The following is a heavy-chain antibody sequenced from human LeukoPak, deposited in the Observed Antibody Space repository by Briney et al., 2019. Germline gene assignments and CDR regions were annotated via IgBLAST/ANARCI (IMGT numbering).Heavy chain of an antibody. D-gene: IGHD6-19*01. J-gene: IGHJ4*02. Sequence: GGSLRLSCAASGFTFSTYGMSWVRQAPGKGLEWVSAISGAGGSTYYADSLKGRVTISRDNSKNTLYLQMNSRRVEDTAIYYCAKRVAYSSGYYWDYWGQGTLVTVSS. CDR1: GFTFSTYG. CDR3: AKRVAYSSGYYWDY. V-gene: IGHV3-23*01. CDR2: ISGAGGST.